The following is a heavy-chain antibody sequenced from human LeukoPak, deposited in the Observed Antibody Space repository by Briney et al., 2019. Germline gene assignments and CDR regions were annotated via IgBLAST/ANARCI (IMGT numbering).Heavy chain of an antibody. CDR2: IKSDGST. Sequence: PGGSLRLSCAASGFTFSTYWMHWVRQAPGKGLVWVSRIKSDGSTNYADSVKGRFTISRDKANHTLSLQMNSLRPEDTGVYYCARAPSEIGGYYPEYFRHWGQGTLVTVSS. J-gene: IGHJ1*01. V-gene: IGHV3-74*01. D-gene: IGHD3-22*01. CDR3: ARAPSEIGGYYPEYFRH. CDR1: GFTFSTYW.